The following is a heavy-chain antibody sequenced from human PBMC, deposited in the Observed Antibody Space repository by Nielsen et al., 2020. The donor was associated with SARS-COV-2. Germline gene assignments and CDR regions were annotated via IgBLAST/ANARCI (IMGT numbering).Heavy chain of an antibody. D-gene: IGHD6-19*01. V-gene: IGHV3-23*01. J-gene: IGHJ5*02. Sequence: GESLKISCAASGFTFSSYAMSWVRQAPGKGLEWVSAISGSGGSTYYADSVKGRFTISRDNSKNTLYLQMNSLRAEDTAVYYCAKDLRASGQYLWGQGTLVTVSS. CDR1: GFTFSSYA. CDR2: ISGSGGST. CDR3: AKDLRASGQYL.